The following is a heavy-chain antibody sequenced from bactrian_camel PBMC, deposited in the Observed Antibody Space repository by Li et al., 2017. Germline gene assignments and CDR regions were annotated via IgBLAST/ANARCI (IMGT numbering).Heavy chain of an antibody. Sequence: HVQPVESGGGSVQAGGSLRLSCKVSGHSRGSNCVGWFRLPPGRAPAEREGIAAIRRSGGEAWYHDSVKSRFTISQVKNTVYLQMNNLKPEDTAEYYCAATRIAGFPAVSRFPPETVCRTNFAAWCQGTQVTVS. CDR1: GHSRGSNC. CDR3: AATRIAGFPAVSRFPPETVCRTNFAA. V-gene: IGHV3-3*01. CDR2: IRRSGGEA. J-gene: IGHJ6*01. D-gene: IGHD6*01.